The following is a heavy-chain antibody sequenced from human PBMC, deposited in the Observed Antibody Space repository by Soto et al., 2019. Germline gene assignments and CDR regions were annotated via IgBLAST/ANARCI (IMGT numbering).Heavy chain of an antibody. CDR1: GFTFGDYA. CDR3: TRVLKTGWWDTAMVTPADFDY. D-gene: IGHD5-18*01. CDR2: IRSKAYGGTT. J-gene: IGHJ4*02. Sequence: GGSLRLSCTASGFTFGDYAMSWFRQAPGKGLEWVGFIRSKAYGGTTEYAASVKGRFTISRDDSKSIAYLQMNSLKTEDTAVYYCTRVLKTGWWDTAMVTPADFDYWGQGTLVTVSS. V-gene: IGHV3-49*03.